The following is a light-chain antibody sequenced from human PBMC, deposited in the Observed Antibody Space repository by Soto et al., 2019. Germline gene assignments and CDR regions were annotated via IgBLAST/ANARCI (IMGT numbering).Light chain of an antibody. J-gene: IGLJ2*01. CDR1: SSDVGGYNY. V-gene: IGLV2-14*01. CDR2: DVS. Sequence: QSALTQPASVSGSPGQSITISCTGTSSDVGGYNYVSWYKQHPGKATKLMIYDVSNRPSGVSNRFSGSKSGNTASLTISGLQAEDEADYYCSSYTSSSTLVVFGGGTKLTVL. CDR3: SSYTSSSTLVV.